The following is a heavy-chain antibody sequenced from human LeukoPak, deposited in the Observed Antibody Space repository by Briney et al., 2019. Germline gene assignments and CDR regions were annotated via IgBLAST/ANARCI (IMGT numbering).Heavy chain of an antibody. D-gene: IGHD3-3*01. CDR1: GFIFSDFW. Sequence: GGSLRLSCAASGFIFSDFWMTWVRQAPGKGLEWVANMNQDGNEKRYVDSVKGRFTISRDNSKNTLYLQMNSLRAEDTAVYYCARDPHQLWSGSDYWGQGTLVTVSS. V-gene: IGHV3-7*01. J-gene: IGHJ4*02. CDR2: MNQDGNEK. CDR3: ARDPHQLWSGSDY.